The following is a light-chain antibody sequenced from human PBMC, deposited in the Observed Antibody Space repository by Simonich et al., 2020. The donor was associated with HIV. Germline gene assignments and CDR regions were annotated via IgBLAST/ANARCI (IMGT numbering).Light chain of an antibody. Sequence: QSALTQPASVSGSPGQSITISCTGTSSDFGGYNYVSWYQQHPGKAPKLMIYDVIKRPSGVSNRFSGSKSGNTASLIISGLQAEDEADYYCSSYTSYSIWVFGGGTNLTVL. CDR1: SSDFGGYNY. V-gene: IGLV2-14*03. J-gene: IGLJ3*02. CDR3: SSYTSYSIWV. CDR2: DVI.